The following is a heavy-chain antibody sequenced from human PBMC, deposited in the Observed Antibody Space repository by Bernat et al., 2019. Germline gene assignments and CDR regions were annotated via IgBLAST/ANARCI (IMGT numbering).Heavy chain of an antibody. V-gene: IGHV3-30*04. CDR2: ISHDGRNK. CDR1: GFTFSISV. CDR3: AREGYSSGRAGIFDY. Sequence: QVQLVESGGGVVQPGRSLRLSCAASGFTFSISVMHWVRQAPGKGLEWLTAISHDGRNKPYAGSVEGRFTIARDNSNNTLSLQMNSLTTEDTAVYYCAREGYSSGRAGIFDYWGQGTLVTVSS. J-gene: IGHJ4*02. D-gene: IGHD6-19*01.